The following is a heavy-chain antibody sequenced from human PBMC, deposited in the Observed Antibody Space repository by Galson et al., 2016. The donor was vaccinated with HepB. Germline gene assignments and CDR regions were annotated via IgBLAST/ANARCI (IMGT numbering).Heavy chain of an antibody. CDR3: VREGRITASGMDV. Sequence: SLRLSCAASGFIVSSNYMSWVRQAPGRGLEWVSRIDPQGGSIKYVDSVKGRFTISRDNAKDTLYLQMNSLRVDDTAVYYCVREGRITASGMDVWGQGTTVTVSS. V-gene: IGHV3-74*01. CDR2: IDPQGGSI. D-gene: IGHD5-18*01. J-gene: IGHJ6*02. CDR1: GFIVSSNY.